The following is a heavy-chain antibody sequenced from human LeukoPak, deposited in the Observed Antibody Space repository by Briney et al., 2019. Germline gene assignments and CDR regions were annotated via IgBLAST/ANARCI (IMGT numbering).Heavy chain of an antibody. CDR1: GFTFSSYW. CDR3: ARGVGPRARGYDFWSGYLGEGDY. Sequence: PGGSLRLSCAASGFTFSSYWMHWVRQAPGRGLVWVSRINSDGSSTSYADSVKGRFTISRDNAKNTLYLQMNSLRAEDTAVYYCARGVGPRARGYDFWSGYLGEGDYWGQGTLVTVSP. J-gene: IGHJ4*02. V-gene: IGHV3-74*01. CDR2: INSDGSST. D-gene: IGHD3-3*01.